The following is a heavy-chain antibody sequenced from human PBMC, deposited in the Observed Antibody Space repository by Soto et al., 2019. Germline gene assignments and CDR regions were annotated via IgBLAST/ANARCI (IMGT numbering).Heavy chain of an antibody. D-gene: IGHD3-22*01. V-gene: IGHV3-48*02. CDR2: ISSSSRTI. CDR1: GFTFSSYS. CDR3: ARDAFYPYYYDSSGYYYLIWFYP. J-gene: IGHJ5*02. Sequence: EVQLVESGGGLVQPGGSLRLSCAASGFTFSSYSMNWVRQAPGKGLEWVSYISSSSRTIYYADSVKGRFTISRANAKNSLYLQMNSLRDEDTAVYYCARDAFYPYYYDSSGYYYLIWFYPWGQVTLVTVAS.